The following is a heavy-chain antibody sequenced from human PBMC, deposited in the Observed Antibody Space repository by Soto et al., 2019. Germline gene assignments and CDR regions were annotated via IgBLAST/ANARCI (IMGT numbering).Heavy chain of an antibody. V-gene: IGHV4-34*01. J-gene: IGHJ4*02. Sequence: PSETLSLTCAVYGGSFSGYYWSWIRQPPGKGLEWIGEINHSGSTNYNPSLKSRVTISVDTSKNQFSLKLSSVTAAATAVYYCGSCRYGFWSGYRFDYWGQGTLVTVSS. CDR1: GGSFSGYY. CDR2: INHSGST. D-gene: IGHD3-3*01. CDR3: GSCRYGFWSGYRFDY.